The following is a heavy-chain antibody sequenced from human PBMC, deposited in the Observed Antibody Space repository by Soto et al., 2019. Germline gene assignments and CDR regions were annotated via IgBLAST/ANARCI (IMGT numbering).Heavy chain of an antibody. V-gene: IGHV3-11*06. CDR1: GFTFSDYY. D-gene: IGHD3-10*01. CDR3: ARIARVPGSIDP. J-gene: IGHJ5*02. Sequence: GGSLRLSCAASGFTFSDYYMSWIRQAPGKGLEWVSYISSSSSYTNYADSVKGRFTISRDNAKNSLYLQMNSLRAEDTAVYYCARIARVPGSIDPWGQGTLVTVSS. CDR2: ISSSSSYT.